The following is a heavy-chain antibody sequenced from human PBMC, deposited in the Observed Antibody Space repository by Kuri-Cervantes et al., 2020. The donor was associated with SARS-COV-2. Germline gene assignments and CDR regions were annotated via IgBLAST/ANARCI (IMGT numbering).Heavy chain of an antibody. CDR1: GGSFSGYY. Sequence: SETLSLTCAVYGGSFSGYYWSWIRQPPGKGLEWIGEINHSGSTNYNPSLKSRVTISVDTFKNQFSLKLSSVTAADTAVYYCAGSSKYYYYMDVWGKGTTVTVSS. J-gene: IGHJ6*03. CDR3: AGSSKYYYYMDV. D-gene: IGHD2-2*01. V-gene: IGHV4-34*01. CDR2: INHSGST.